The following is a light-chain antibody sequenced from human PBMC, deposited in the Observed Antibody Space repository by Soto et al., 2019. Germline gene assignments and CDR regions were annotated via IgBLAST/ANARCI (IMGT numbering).Light chain of an antibody. CDR3: TSYSSSSPVL. CDR1: SSDVGNYNL. CDR2: EVT. Sequence: QSALTQPASVSGSPGQSITISCTGTSSDVGNYNLVSWYQQHPGKVPKLMIYEVTNRPSGVSGRFSGSKSGITASLSISGLQPEDEADYYCTSYSSSSPVLFGGGTKLTVL. J-gene: IGLJ2*01. V-gene: IGLV2-14*02.